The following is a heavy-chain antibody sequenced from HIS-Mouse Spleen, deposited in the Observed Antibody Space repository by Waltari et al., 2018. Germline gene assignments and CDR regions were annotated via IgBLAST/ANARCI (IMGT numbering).Heavy chain of an antibody. D-gene: IGHD3-10*01. CDR3: AKDYYGSGSSPSYYFDY. Sequence: EVQLVESGGVVVQPGGSLRLSCAASGFTFDDYAMHWVRQAPGKGLEWVSLISWDGGSTYYADSVKGRFTISRDNSKNSLYLQMNSLRAEDTALYYCAKDYYGSGSSPSYYFDYWGQGTLVTVSS. CDR1: GFTFDDYA. CDR2: ISWDGGST. V-gene: IGHV3-43D*03. J-gene: IGHJ4*02.